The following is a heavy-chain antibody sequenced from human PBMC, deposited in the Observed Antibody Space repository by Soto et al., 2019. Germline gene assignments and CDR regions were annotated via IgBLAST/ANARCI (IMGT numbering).Heavy chain of an antibody. CDR1: GFTFGDYY. CDR3: ARVVYDILTGYLHYYFDY. CDR2: ISSSGSTI. D-gene: IGHD3-9*01. V-gene: IGHV3-11*01. Sequence: PGGSLRLSCAASGFTFGDYYMSWIRQAPGKGLEWVSYISSSGSTIYYADSVKGRFTISRDNAKNSLYLQMNSLRAEDTAVYYCARVVYDILTGYLHYYFDYWGQGPLVTVSS. J-gene: IGHJ4*02.